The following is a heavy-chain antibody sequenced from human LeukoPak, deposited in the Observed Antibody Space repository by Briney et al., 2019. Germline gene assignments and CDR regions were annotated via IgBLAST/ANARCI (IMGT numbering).Heavy chain of an antibody. D-gene: IGHD2-2*01. J-gene: IGHJ5*02. CDR3: ATENIVVVPAATRNNWFDP. CDR1: GYTLTELS. V-gene: IGHV1-24*01. CDR2: FDPEDGET. Sequence: ASVRVSCKVSGYTLTELSMHWVRQAPGKGLEWMGGFDPEDGETIYAQKFQGRVTMTEDTSTDTAYMELSSLRSEDTAVYYCATENIVVVPAATRNNWFDPWGQGTLVTVSS.